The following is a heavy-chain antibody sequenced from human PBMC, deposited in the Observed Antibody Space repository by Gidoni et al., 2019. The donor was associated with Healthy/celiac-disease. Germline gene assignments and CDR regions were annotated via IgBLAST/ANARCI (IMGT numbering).Heavy chain of an antibody. CDR1: GRSISSYY. CDR2: IYYSGST. Sequence: QVQLQESGPGLVKPSETLSLTCTVSGRSISSYYWSWIRQPPGKGLEWIGYIYYSGSTNYNPSLKSRVTISVDTSKNQFSLKLSSVTAADTAVYYCARVHYDILTGYLPAAFDIWGQGTMVTVSS. J-gene: IGHJ3*02. V-gene: IGHV4-59*01. D-gene: IGHD3-9*01. CDR3: ARVHYDILTGYLPAAFDI.